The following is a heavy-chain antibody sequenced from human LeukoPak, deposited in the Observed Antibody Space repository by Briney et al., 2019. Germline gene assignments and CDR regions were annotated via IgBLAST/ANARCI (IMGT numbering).Heavy chain of an antibody. Sequence: SEALSLTCTVSGASIRTYHWSWFRQSPGRGLEWTASIYDSGYTNYSPSLKSRTTISVDTSNNQFSLRLTSVTAADTAVYYCARLNKAGGSHRDFDCWGQGTLVTVSS. D-gene: IGHD4-23*01. V-gene: IGHV4-59*08. CDR1: GASIRTYH. CDR3: ARLNKAGGSHRDFDC. CDR2: IYDSGYT. J-gene: IGHJ4*02.